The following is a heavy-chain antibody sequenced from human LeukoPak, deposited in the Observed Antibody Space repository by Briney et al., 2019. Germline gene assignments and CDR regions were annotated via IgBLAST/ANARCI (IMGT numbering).Heavy chain of an antibody. CDR2: IIPIVDTT. CDR3: AGADASHVDYNFWSGFFFDY. J-gene: IGHJ4*02. Sequence: GASVKVSCKASGYTFTSYYMHWVRQAPGQGLEWMGGIIPIVDTTNVAQKFQGRVTITADESTTTAYIELSSLRSEDTAVYYCAGADASHVDYNFWSGFFFDYWGQGTLLTVSS. D-gene: IGHD3-3*01. V-gene: IGHV1-69*13. CDR1: GYTFTSYY.